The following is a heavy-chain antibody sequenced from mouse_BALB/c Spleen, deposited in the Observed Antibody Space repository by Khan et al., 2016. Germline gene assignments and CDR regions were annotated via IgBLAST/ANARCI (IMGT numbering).Heavy chain of an antibody. V-gene: IGHV1S81*02. CDR3: TSGSFFYTIDY. Sequence: QVQLQQSGAELVKPGASVKLSCKASGYPFTSYYIYWVNQRPGQGLEWIGEINPSHGGANFHERFKHRATLTVDKSSSTAYMQLSSLTSEDSAVYFCTSGSFFYTIDYWGQGTSVTVSS. CDR2: INPSHGGA. CDR1: GYPFTSYY. J-gene: IGHJ4*01.